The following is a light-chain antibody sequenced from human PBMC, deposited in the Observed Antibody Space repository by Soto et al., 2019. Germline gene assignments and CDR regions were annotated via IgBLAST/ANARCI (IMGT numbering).Light chain of an antibody. CDR1: SSNIGAGYD. CDR3: QAHDSSLSGWV. CDR2: GNN. Sequence: QLVLTQPPSVSGAPGQRVTISCTGSSSNIGAGYDVQWYQHLPGTAPKLLIYGNNNRPSGVPDRFSGSRSGTSASLAITGLQAEDEADYYCQAHDSSLSGWVFGGGTKLTVL. V-gene: IGLV1-40*01. J-gene: IGLJ3*02.